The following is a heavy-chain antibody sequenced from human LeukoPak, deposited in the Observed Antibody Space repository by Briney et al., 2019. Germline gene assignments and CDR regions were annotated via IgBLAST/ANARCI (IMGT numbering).Heavy chain of an antibody. Sequence: GGSLRLSCAVSGFTLSNDWMHWVRQAPGKGLLWVSRISGDGTTTNYADYVKGRFTISRDNAKNMLYLQMDSLRAEDTAVYYCAGTWSFDYWGQGTLVTVSS. CDR3: AGTWSFDY. V-gene: IGHV3-74*01. CDR2: ISGDGTTT. J-gene: IGHJ4*02. D-gene: IGHD2-15*01. CDR1: GFTLSNDW.